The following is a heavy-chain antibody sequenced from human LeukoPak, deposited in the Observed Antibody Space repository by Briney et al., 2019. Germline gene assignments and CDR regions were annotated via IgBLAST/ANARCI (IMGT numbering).Heavy chain of an antibody. CDR1: GFTSSSYG. J-gene: IGHJ4*02. V-gene: IGHV3-30*03. D-gene: IGHD3-3*01. CDR3: ARDRAWNYFDY. Sequence: GRSLRLSCAASGFTSSSYGMHWVRQAPGKGLEWVAIISNDGSRKYYAHSVEGRFTISRDNSKNTLYLQMDSLRAEDTAVYYCARDRAWNYFDYWGQGTLVTVSS. CDR2: ISNDGSRK.